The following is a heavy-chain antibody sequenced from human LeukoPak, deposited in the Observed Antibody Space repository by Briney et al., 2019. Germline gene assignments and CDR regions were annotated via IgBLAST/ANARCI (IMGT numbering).Heavy chain of an antibody. Sequence: SGGTLRLSCAASGFTFSSYAMSWVRQAPGKGLEWVSAISGSGGSTYYADSVNGRFTISRDNSKNTLYLQMNSLRAEDTAVYYCAKEKRSAAIRDAFDIWGQGTMVTVSS. CDR3: AKEKRSAAIRDAFDI. J-gene: IGHJ3*02. V-gene: IGHV3-23*01. CDR2: ISGSGGST. CDR1: GFTFSSYA. D-gene: IGHD1-26*01.